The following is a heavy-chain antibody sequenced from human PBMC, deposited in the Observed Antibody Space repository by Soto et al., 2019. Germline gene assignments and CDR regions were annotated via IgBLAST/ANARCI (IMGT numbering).Heavy chain of an antibody. J-gene: IGHJ4*02. CDR3: ARGSPYDYVWGSYRNQFDY. V-gene: IGHV4-34*01. CDR1: GGSFSCYY. CDR2: INHSGST. Sequence: PSETLSLTWAVYGGSFSCYYWSWIRQPPGKGLEWIGEINHSGSTNYNPSLKSRVTISVDTSKNQFSLKLSSVTAADTAVYYCARGSPYDYVWGSYRNQFDYWGQGTLVTVSS. D-gene: IGHD3-16*02.